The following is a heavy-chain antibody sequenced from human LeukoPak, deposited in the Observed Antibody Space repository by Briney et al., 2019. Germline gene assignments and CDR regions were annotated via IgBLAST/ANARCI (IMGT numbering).Heavy chain of an antibody. J-gene: IGHJ5*02. CDR2: IYYSGST. D-gene: IGHD6-13*01. Sequence: PSETLSLTCTVSGGSISSYYWSWIRQPPGKGLEWIEYIYYSGSTNYNPSLKSRVTISVDTSKNQFSLKLSSVTAADTAVYYCAREHSSSWYYWFDPWGQGTLVTVSS. V-gene: IGHV4-59*01. CDR1: GGSISSYY. CDR3: AREHSSSWYYWFDP.